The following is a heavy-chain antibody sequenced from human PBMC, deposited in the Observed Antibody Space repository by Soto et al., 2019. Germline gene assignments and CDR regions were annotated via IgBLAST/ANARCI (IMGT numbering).Heavy chain of an antibody. D-gene: IGHD2-2*01. J-gene: IGHJ6*03. Sequence: GGSLRLSCAASGFTFSNYWMSWVRQAPGKGLEWVANIKQDGSEKYYVDSVKGRFTISRDNAKNSLYLQMNSLRAEDTAVYYCARGYCSTSSCYLYMDVWGKGTTVTVSS. CDR3: ARGYCSTSSCYLYMDV. CDR2: IKQDGSEK. CDR1: GFTFSNYW. V-gene: IGHV3-7*01.